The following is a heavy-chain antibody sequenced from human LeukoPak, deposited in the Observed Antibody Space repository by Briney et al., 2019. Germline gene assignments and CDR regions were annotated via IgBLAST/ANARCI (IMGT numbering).Heavy chain of an antibody. V-gene: IGHV3-74*01. D-gene: IGHD3-22*01. CDR1: GFTFSRYW. Sequence: GGSLRLSCAASGFTFSRYWMHWVRQAPGKGLVWVSRINTDGSSTSYADSVKGRFTISRDNAKNTLYLQMNRLRAEDTAVYYCARDFTPIDSSGYYYGDNFDNWGQGTLVTVSS. CDR2: INTDGSST. CDR3: ARDFTPIDSSGYYYGDNFDN. J-gene: IGHJ4*02.